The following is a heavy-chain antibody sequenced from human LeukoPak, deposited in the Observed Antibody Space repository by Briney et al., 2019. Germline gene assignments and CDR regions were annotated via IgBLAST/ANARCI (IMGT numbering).Heavy chain of an antibody. CDR3: ARDGGAYCGGDCYSAFDY. CDR2: ISYDGSNK. V-gene: IGHV3-30-3*01. D-gene: IGHD2-21*01. CDR1: GFTFSSYA. J-gene: IGHJ4*02. Sequence: GGSLRLSCAASGFTFSSYAMHWVRQAPGKGLEWVAVISYDGSNKYYADSVKGRFTISRDNSKNTLYLQMNSLRAEDTAVYYCARDGGAYCGGDCYSAFDYWGQGTLVTVSS.